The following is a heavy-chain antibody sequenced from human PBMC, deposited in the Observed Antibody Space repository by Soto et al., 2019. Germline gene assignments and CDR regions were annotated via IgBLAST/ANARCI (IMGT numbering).Heavy chain of an antibody. CDR2: IYYSGST. D-gene: IGHD5-12*01. V-gene: IGHV4-30-4*01. J-gene: IGHJ4*02. CDR1: GGSISSGDYY. Sequence: SETLSLTCTVSGGSISSGDYYWSWIRQPPGKGLEWIGYIYYSGSTYYNPSLKSRVTTSVDTSQNQFSLKLSPVTAADTAVYYCAPLRGSSGYDLIAVLDYWGQGTLVTVSS. CDR3: APLRGSSGYDLIAVLDY.